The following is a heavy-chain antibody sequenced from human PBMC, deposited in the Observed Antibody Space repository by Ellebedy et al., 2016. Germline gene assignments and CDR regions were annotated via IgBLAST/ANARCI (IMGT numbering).Heavy chain of an antibody. CDR3: ARGLEDGYNFDY. Sequence: SETLSLTCAVYGGSFSGYYWSWIRQPPGKGLEWIGEINHSGSTNYNPSLKSRVTISVDTSKNQFSLKLSSVTAADTAVYYCARGLEDGYNFDYWGQGTLVTVSS. V-gene: IGHV4-34*01. J-gene: IGHJ4*02. D-gene: IGHD5-24*01. CDR1: GGSFSGYY. CDR2: INHSGST.